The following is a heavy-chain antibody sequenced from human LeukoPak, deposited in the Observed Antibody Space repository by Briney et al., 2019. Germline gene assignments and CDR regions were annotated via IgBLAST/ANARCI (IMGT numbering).Heavy chain of an antibody. CDR3: ARPRLGATPFDAFDI. D-gene: IGHD1-26*01. V-gene: IGHV4-61*02. J-gene: IGHJ3*02. Sequence: PSQTLSLTCTVSGGSISSGSYYWSWIRQPAGKGLEWIGRIYTSGSTNYNPSLKSRVTSSVDTSKNQFSLKLSSVTAADTAVYYCARPRLGATPFDAFDIWGQGTMVTVSS. CDR2: IYTSGST. CDR1: GGSISSGSYY.